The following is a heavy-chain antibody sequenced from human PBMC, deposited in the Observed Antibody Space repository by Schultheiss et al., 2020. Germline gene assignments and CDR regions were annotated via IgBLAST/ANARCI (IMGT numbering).Heavy chain of an antibody. D-gene: IGHD3-10*01. J-gene: IGHJ5*02. Sequence: GGSLRLSCKGSGYSFTRYWIGGGRQMRGKGLEWMGIIYPGDSDTRYSPSFQGQVTISADKSISTAYLQWSSLKASDTAMYYCARGDGDGLWFDPWGQGTLVTVSS. CDR3: ARGDGDGLWFDP. CDR2: IYPGDSDT. CDR1: GYSFTRYW. V-gene: IGHV5-51*01.